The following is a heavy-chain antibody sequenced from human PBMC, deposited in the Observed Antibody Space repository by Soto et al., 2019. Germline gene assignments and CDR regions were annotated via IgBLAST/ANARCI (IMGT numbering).Heavy chain of an antibody. CDR3: ASIKRGPTMGFDY. D-gene: IGHD3-16*01. Sequence: SETLSLTCTVSGGSISSGDYYWSWIRQPPGKGLEWIGYIYYSGSTYYNPSLKSRVTISVDTSKNQFSLKLSSVTAADTAVYYCASIKRGPTMGFDYWGQGTLVTVSS. CDR1: GGSISSGDYY. CDR2: IYYSGST. V-gene: IGHV4-30-4*01. J-gene: IGHJ4*02.